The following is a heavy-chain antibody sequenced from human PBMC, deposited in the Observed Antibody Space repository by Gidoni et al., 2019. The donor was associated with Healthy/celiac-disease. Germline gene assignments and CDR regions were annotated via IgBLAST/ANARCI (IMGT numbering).Heavy chain of an antibody. V-gene: IGHV4-59*01. J-gene: IGHJ6*02. CDR1: GGSISSYY. CDR2: IYYIGST. Sequence: QVQLQESGPGLVKPSETLSLTCTGSGGSISSYYWSWLRQPPGKGLEWIGYIYYIGSTNYNPSLKSRVTISVDTSKNQFSLKLSSVTAADTAVYYCARGAVAGDYYYGMDVWGQGTTVTVSS. D-gene: IGHD6-19*01. CDR3: ARGAVAGDYYYGMDV.